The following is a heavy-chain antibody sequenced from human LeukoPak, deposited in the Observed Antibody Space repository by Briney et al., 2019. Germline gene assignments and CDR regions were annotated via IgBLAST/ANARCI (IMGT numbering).Heavy chain of an antibody. J-gene: IGHJ4*02. CDR1: GGSISSYY. CDR2: IYSSGTT. CDR3: ARDGPTYYYDNSGYYFAY. Sequence: SETLSLTCTVSGGSISSYYWSWIRQPPGKALEWIGYIYSSGTTNYNTSLKSRVTISIDTSKNQFSLKLSSVTAADTAVYYCARDGPTYYYDNSGYYFAYWGQGTLVSVSS. V-gene: IGHV4-4*08. D-gene: IGHD3-22*01.